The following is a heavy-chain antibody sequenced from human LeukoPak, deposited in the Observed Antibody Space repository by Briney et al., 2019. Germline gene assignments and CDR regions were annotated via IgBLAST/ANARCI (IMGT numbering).Heavy chain of an antibody. CDR1: GFSFGNYA. CDR3: VKATRYTYGTNWFVS. V-gene: IGHV3-23*01. J-gene: IGHJ5*01. Sequence: PGGSLRLSCVASGFSFGNYAMSWVRQAPAKGLQLVSQRSGTCGATWYAGLARDRFTISRANAKKTLYLQMSGLRVEDTAMHYCVKATRYTYGTNWFVSWGQGTLLIVSS. CDR2: RSGTCGAT. D-gene: IGHD5-18*01.